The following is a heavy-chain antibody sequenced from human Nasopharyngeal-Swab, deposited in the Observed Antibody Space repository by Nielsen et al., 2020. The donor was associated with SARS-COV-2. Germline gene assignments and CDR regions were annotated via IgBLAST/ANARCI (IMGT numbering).Heavy chain of an antibody. CDR3: ARRTEYRASYYLGGYFDY. CDR1: GVSISSSNYY. Sequence: SETLSLTCSVSGVSISSSNYYWGWIRQPPGKGLEWIAGLYYSGFTYYNPSLKSRVTISVDTSKNQISLKLSSLTAADTAVYYCARRTEYRASYYLGGYFDYWGQGTLVTVSS. D-gene: IGHD1-26*01. V-gene: IGHV4-39*01. CDR2: LYYSGFT. J-gene: IGHJ4*02.